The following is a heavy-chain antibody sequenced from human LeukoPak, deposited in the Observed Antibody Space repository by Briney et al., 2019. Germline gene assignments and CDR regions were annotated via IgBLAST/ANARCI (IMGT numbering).Heavy chain of an antibody. CDR2: INPNSGGT. Sequence: AASVKVSCKASGYTFTGYYMHWVRQAPGQGLEWMGWINPNSGGTNYAQKFQGRVTMTRDTSISTAYMELSRLRSDDTAVYYCARALPLHVPAATFDYWGQGTLVTVSS. V-gene: IGHV1-2*02. CDR3: ARALPLHVPAATFDY. D-gene: IGHD2-2*01. CDR1: GYTFTGYY. J-gene: IGHJ4*02.